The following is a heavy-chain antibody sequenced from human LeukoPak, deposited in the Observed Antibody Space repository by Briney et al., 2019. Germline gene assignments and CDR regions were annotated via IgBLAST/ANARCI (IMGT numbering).Heavy chain of an antibody. J-gene: IGHJ4*02. CDR1: GYTFTIYD. CDR3: ARGVGQYCSGGSCFDFDY. D-gene: IGHD2-15*01. CDR2: MNPNSGNT. V-gene: IGHV1-8*01. Sequence: ASVKVSCKASGYTFTIYDINWVRQAPGQGLEWMGWMNPNSGNTGYAQKFQGRVTMTRNTSISTDYMELSSLRSEDTAVYYCARGVGQYCSGGSCFDFDYWGQGTLVTVSS.